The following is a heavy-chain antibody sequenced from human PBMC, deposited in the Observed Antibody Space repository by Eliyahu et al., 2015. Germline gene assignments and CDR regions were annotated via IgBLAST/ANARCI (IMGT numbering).Heavy chain of an antibody. V-gene: IGHV3-53*01. CDR2: IYCVGTT. CDR3: VREAYCGGDCXSPF. Sequence: EVQLVESGGGLIQPGGSLRLSXAASGFXVSSNYMSWVRQAPGXGVEWVSIIYCVGTTYYADSVKGXFIISRDIXKNTVYLXMNSLRVDDTAVYYCVREAYCGGDCXSPFWGQGTLVTVSS. J-gene: IGHJ4*02. CDR1: GFXVSSNY. D-gene: IGHD2-21*01.